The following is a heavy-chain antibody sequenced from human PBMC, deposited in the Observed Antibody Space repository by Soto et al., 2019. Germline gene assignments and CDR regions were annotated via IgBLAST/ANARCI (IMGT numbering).Heavy chain of an antibody. D-gene: IGHD2-2*01. Sequence: GGSLRLSCAASGFTFSSYGMHWVRQAPGKGLEWVAVISYDGSNKYYAESVKGRFTISRDNSKNTLYLQMNSLRAEDTAVYYCAKDWDHTRNYYMDVWGKGTTVTVSS. V-gene: IGHV3-30*18. CDR3: AKDWDHTRNYYMDV. CDR2: ISYDGSNK. J-gene: IGHJ6*03. CDR1: GFTFSSYG.